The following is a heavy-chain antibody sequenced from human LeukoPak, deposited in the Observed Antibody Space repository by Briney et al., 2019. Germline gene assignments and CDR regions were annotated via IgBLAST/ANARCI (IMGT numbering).Heavy chain of an antibody. Sequence: GGSLRLSCTASGFTLSNFAMHWVRHSPDKGLQYVSAISTNGSRTFYADSVKGRFIISRDNSKNTLYLQMGSLRGEDTAVYYCARDSFYTGYDRGFVYWGQGTLVTVSS. CDR1: GFTLSNFA. D-gene: IGHD5-12*01. V-gene: IGHV3-64*02. CDR2: ISTNGSRT. J-gene: IGHJ4*02. CDR3: ARDSFYTGYDRGFVY.